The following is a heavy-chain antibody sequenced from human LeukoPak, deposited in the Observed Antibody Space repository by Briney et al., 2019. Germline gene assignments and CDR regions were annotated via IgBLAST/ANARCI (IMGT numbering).Heavy chain of an antibody. D-gene: IGHD6-19*01. Sequence: PGGSLRLSCAASGFTFSSYGMHWVRQAPGKGLEWVAVISYNGSNKYYADSVKGRFTISRDNSKNTLYLQMNSLRAEDTAVYYCAKDRVAGRWIDYWGQGTLVTVSS. V-gene: IGHV3-30*18. CDR3: AKDRVAGRWIDY. J-gene: IGHJ4*02. CDR2: ISYNGSNK. CDR1: GFTFSSYG.